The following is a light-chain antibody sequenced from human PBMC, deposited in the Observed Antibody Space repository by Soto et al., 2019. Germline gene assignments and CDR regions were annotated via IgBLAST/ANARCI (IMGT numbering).Light chain of an antibody. CDR1: QSVTSSY. CDR2: GAS. J-gene: IGKJ1*01. V-gene: IGKV3-20*01. CDR3: QQYGSSPPT. Sequence: EIVLTQSPGTLSLSPGERATLSCGASQSVTSSYLAWYQQKPGQAPRLLIYGASSRATGIPDRFSGSGSGTDFTLTISRLETEDSAVYYCQQYGSSPPTFGQGTKVDIK.